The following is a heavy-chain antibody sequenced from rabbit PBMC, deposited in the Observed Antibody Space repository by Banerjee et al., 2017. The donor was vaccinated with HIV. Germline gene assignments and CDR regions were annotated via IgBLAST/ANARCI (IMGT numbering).Heavy chain of an antibody. D-gene: IGHD4-1*01. V-gene: IGHV1S47*01. CDR1: GFDFSSCG. CDR2: IYSSSGNT. Sequence: QEQLVESGGGLVQPGGSLKLSCKASGFDFSSCGVSWVRQAPGKGLELIACIYSSSGNTWYASWVNGRFTISLDNAQNTVSLQMTSLTAADTATYFCTRGLVAGVLSLWGQGTLVTVS. J-gene: IGHJ4*01. CDR3: TRGLVAGVLSL.